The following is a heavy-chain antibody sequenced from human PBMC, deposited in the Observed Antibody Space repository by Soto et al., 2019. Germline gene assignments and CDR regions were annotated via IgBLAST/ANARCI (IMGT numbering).Heavy chain of an antibody. J-gene: IGHJ4*02. D-gene: IGHD1-26*01. CDR1: GFTLSGSV. CDR2: IRSKTHSYAT. Sequence: VQLVESGGGLVQPGESLKLSCAASGFTLSGSVVHWVRQASGKGLEWVGRIRSKTHSYATEYIASVKGRFTMSRDDSNNTAYLQMNGLKTDDTAVYYCTRSGGSYSFGYWGQGTLVTVSS. V-gene: IGHV3-73*02. CDR3: TRSGGSYSFGY.